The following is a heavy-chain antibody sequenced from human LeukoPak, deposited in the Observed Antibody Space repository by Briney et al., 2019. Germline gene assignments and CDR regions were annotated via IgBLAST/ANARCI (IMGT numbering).Heavy chain of an antibody. CDR1: GGSISSYY. D-gene: IGHD3-16*01. CDR3: ARGSGGIPSPAFDI. CDR2: IYYGGST. Sequence: PSETLSLTCTVSGGSISSYYWSWIRQPPGKGLDWIGYIYYGGSTNYNPSLKSRVTISLGTSKSQFSLKLSSVTAADTAVYYCARGSGGIPSPAFDIWGQGTMVTVSS. J-gene: IGHJ3*02. V-gene: IGHV4-59*01.